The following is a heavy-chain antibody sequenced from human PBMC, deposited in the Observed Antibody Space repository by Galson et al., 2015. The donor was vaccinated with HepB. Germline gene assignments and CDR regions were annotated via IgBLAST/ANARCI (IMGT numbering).Heavy chain of an antibody. CDR2: IWYDGSNK. CDR3: AKSGSYYYYYGMDV. Sequence: SLRLSCAASGFTFSSYGMHWVRQAPGKGLEWVAVIWYDGSNKYYADSVKGRFTISRDNSKNTLYLQMNSLRAEDTAVYYCAKSGSYYYYYGMDVWGQGTTVTVSS. V-gene: IGHV3-33*06. D-gene: IGHD1-26*01. CDR1: GFTFSSYG. J-gene: IGHJ6*02.